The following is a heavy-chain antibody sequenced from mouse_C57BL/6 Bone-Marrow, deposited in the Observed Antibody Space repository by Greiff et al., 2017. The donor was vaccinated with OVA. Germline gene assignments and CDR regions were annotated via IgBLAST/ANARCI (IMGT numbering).Heavy chain of an antibody. CDR3: ARRAVVATD. Sequence: VKLQQPGAELVRPGTSVKLSCKASGYTFTSYWMHWVKQRPGQGLEWIGVIDPSDSYTNYNQKFKGKATLTVDTSSSTAYMQLSSLTSEDSAVYYCARRAVVATDWGQGTTLTVSS. J-gene: IGHJ2*01. CDR1: GYTFTSYW. CDR2: IDPSDSYT. V-gene: IGHV1-59*01. D-gene: IGHD1-1*01.